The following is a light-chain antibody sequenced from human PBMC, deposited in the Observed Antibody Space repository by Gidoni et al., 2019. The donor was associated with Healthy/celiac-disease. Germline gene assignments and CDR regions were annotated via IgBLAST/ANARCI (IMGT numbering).Light chain of an antibody. J-gene: IGLJ2*01. CDR2: GNS. V-gene: IGLV1-40*01. CDR3: QSYDSSLSGPYVV. CDR1: SSNIGAGYD. Sequence: QSVLTQPPSVSGAPVQRVTISCTGSSSNIGAGYDVHWYQQLPGTAPKLLIYGNSNRPSGVPDRFSGSKSGTSASLAITGLQAEDEADYYCQSYDSSLSGPYVVFGGGTKLTVL.